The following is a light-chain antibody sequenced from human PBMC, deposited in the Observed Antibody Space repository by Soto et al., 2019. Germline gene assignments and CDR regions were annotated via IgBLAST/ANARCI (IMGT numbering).Light chain of an antibody. J-gene: IGLJ2*01. V-gene: IGLV2-14*03. CDR3: CSYTRSSTVV. CDR2: DVS. CDR1: SSDVGGYNY. Sequence: QSVLTQPASVSGSPGQSITISCTGTSSDVGGYNYVSWYQQHPGKAPKVKIYDVSSRPSGVSNRFSGSKSGNTASLTISGLQAEDEADYYCCSYTRSSTVVFGGGTQLTVL.